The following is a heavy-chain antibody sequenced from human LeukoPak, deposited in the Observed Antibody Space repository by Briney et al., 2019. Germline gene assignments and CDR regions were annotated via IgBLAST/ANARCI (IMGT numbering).Heavy chain of an antibody. J-gene: IGHJ3*02. CDR1: GGSISSSSYY. V-gene: IGHV4-39*07. Sequence: PSETLSLTCTVSGGSISSSSYYWGWIRQPPGKGLEWIGSIYHSGSTYYNPSLKSRVTISVDTSKNQFSLKLSSVTAADTAVYYCARDYPGYSYGPKINSGAFDIWGQGTMVTVSS. CDR2: IYHSGST. D-gene: IGHD5-18*01. CDR3: ARDYPGYSYGPKINSGAFDI.